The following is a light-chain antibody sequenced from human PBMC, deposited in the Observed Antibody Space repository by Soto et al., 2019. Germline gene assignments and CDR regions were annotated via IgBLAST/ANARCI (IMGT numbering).Light chain of an antibody. J-gene: IGKJ4*01. V-gene: IGKV1-6*02. CDR3: LQDYSYPLT. CDR2: AAS. Sequence: AIQMTQSPSSLSASVGDRVTITCRASQGIGNDLGWFQQKPGKPPKVLIYAASSLQSGVPSRFSGSGSGTDFTLTITSLQPEDFATYYCLQDYSYPLTFGGGTKVDIK. CDR1: QGIGND.